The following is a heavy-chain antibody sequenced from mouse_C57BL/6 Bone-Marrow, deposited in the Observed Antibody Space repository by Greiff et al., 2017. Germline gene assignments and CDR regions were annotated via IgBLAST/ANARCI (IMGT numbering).Heavy chain of an antibody. CDR3: ARHGYDYGGGPWFAY. V-gene: IGHV5-2*01. CDR1: EYAFPSHD. CDR2: INSDGGST. D-gene: IGHD2-4*01. Sequence: EVPLVESGGGLVQPGESLKLSCESNEYAFPSHDMSWVRKTPEKRLELVAAINSDGGSTYYPDTMKGRFIISRDNTKKTVYLQISSLRSEDTALYYCARHGYDYGGGPWFAYWGQGTLVTVSA. J-gene: IGHJ3*01.